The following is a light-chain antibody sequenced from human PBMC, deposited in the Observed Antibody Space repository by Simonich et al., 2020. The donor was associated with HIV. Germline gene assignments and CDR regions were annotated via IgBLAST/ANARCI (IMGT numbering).Light chain of an antibody. CDR3: QQYNNWPPALT. CDR1: QSLSSNY. V-gene: IGKV3-20*01. Sequence: EIVLTQSPGTLSLSPGERATLSCRASQSLSSNYLAWYQQKPGLAPRLLIYGASSRITGLPDRFSGSGSGTEFTLTISSMQSEDFAVYYCQQYNNWPPALTFGGGTRVEIK. J-gene: IGKJ4*01. CDR2: GAS.